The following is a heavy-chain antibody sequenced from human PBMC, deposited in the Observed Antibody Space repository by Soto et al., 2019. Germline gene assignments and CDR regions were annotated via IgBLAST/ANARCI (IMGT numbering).Heavy chain of an antibody. CDR2: IRSNADGGTT. CDR3: TTTRDPDDY. Sequence: GGSLRLSCAASGLTFSNVWMSGGRQAPGKGLDWVGRIRSNADGGTTDYAAPGKGRFTISRDDSKNTVYLQMNGLKTEDTALYYCTTTRDPDDYWGRGTLVTVSS. J-gene: IGHJ4*02. V-gene: IGHV3-15*01. CDR1: GLTFSNVW.